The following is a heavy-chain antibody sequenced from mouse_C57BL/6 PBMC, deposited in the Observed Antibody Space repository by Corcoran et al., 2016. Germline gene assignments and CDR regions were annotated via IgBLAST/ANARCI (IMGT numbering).Heavy chain of an antibody. J-gene: IGHJ1*03. V-gene: IGHV3-6*01. CDR3: ARLGSSRYFDV. Sequence: DVQLQESGPGLVKPSQSLSLTCSVTGYSITSGYYWNWIRQFPGNKLEWMGYISYDGSNNYNPSLKNRISITRDTSKNQFFLKLNSVTTEDTATYYCARLGSSRYFDVWGTGTTVTVSS. D-gene: IGHD1-1*01. CDR1: GYSITSGYY. CDR2: ISYDGSN.